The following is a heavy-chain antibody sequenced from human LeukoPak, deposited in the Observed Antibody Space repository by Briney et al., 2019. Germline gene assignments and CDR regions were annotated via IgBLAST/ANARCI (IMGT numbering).Heavy chain of an antibody. Sequence: PSETLSLTCTVSGGSISSSTCYWGWIRQPPGKGLEWIGSIYYSGSTYYNASLKSRVTISADTSKNQFSLKLSSVTAADTAVYYCARPLSGSSSWHGDAFDIWGQGTMVTVSS. CDR3: ARPLSGSSSWHGDAFDI. CDR2: IYYSGST. J-gene: IGHJ3*02. D-gene: IGHD6-13*01. V-gene: IGHV4-39*01. CDR1: GGSISSSTCY.